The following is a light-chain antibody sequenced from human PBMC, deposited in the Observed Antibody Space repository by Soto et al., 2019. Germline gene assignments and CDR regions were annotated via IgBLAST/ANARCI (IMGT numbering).Light chain of an antibody. CDR2: EVS. V-gene: IGLV2-23*02. Sequence: QSVLTQPASVSGSPGQSITISCTGTSSDVGSYNLVSWYQQHPGNAPKLMIYEVSKRPSGVSNRFSGSKSGNTASLTISGLQAEDAADYYCCSYAGSSTFVFGGGTKLTVL. CDR3: CSYAGSSTFV. CDR1: SSDVGSYNL. J-gene: IGLJ2*01.